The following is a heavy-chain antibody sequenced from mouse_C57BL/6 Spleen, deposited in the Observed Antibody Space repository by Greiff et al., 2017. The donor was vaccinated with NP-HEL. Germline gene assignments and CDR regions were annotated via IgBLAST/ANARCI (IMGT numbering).Heavy chain of an antibody. D-gene: IGHD1-1*01. J-gene: IGHJ4*01. Sequence: QVQLQQPGAELVKPGASVKMSCKASGYTFTSYWITWVKQRPGQGLEWIGDIYPGSGSTNYNEKFKSKATLTVDTSSSTAYMQLSSLTSDDSAVYYCARSAFITTVVAPYYAMDYWGQGTSVTVAS. CDR1: GYTFTSYW. V-gene: IGHV1-55*01. CDR2: IYPGSGST. CDR3: ARSAFITTVVAPYYAMDY.